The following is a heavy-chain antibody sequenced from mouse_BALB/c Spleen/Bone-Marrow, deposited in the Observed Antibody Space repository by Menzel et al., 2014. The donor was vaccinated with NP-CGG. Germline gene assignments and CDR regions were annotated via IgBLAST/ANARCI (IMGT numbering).Heavy chain of an antibody. CDR1: GYSFTTYW. V-gene: IGHV1-61*01. CDR3: AREKVYYGISWFAY. CDR2: IHPSDSET. D-gene: IGHD2-1*01. Sequence: QVQLKESGTEEVRPGASVKLSCKASGYSFTTYWMNWVKQRPGQGLEWIGMIHPSDSETRLNQKFKDKATLTVDKSSSTAYMQLNSPTSEDSAVYYCAREKVYYGISWFAYWGQGTLVTVSA. J-gene: IGHJ3*01.